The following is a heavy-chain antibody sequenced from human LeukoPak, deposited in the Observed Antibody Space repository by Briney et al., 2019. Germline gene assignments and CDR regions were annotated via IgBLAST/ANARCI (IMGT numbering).Heavy chain of an antibody. J-gene: IGHJ4*02. D-gene: IGHD2/OR15-2a*01. CDR3: ARLVRRISDYFDY. Sequence: SETLSLTCTVSGGSISSYYWSWIRQPPGKGLEWTGYIYYSGSTNYNPSLKSRVTISVDTSKNQFSLKLSSVTAADTAVYYCARLVRRISDYFDYWGQGTLVTVSS. CDR2: IYYSGST. CDR1: GGSISSYY. V-gene: IGHV4-59*08.